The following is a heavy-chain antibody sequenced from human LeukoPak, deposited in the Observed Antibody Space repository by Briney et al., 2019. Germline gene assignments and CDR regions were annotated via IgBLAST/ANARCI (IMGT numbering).Heavy chain of an antibody. CDR2: TYYRSKWYN. D-gene: IGHD2-2*03. CDR3: ARSPADVECEGGYCFHYYYYYMDV. Sequence: SQTLSLTCAISGDSVSSNSAAWNWIRQSPSRGLEWLGRTYYRSKWYNDYAVSVKSRITINPDTSKNQFSLQLNSVTPEDTAVYYCARSPADVECEGGYCFHYYYYYMDVWGKGTTVTVSS. V-gene: IGHV6-1*01. CDR1: GDSVSSNSAA. J-gene: IGHJ6*03.